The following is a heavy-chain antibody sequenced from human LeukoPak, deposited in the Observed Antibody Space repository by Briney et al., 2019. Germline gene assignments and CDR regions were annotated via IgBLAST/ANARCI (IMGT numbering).Heavy chain of an antibody. CDR2: INPNSGGT. CDR3: ARAVHDFWSGYYFDY. V-gene: IGHV1-2*02. Sequence: GASVKVSCKASGYTFTGYYMHWVRQAPGQGLEWMGWINPNSGGTNYAQKFQGRVTMTRDTSISTAYMELSRLRSDDTAVYYCARAVHDFWSGYYFDYWGQGTLVTVSS. D-gene: IGHD3-3*01. J-gene: IGHJ4*02. CDR1: GYTFTGYY.